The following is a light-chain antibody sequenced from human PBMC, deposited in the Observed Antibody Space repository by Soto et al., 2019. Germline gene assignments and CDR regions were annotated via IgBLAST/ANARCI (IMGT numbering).Light chain of an antibody. J-gene: IGLJ1*01. Sequence: QSVLTQPASVSGSPGQSIAISCTGTSSDVGGYNYVSWYQQHPGKAPKLMIYDVTTRPSGVSNRFSGSKSGNTAAMTISGLQAEDEADYYCSSYTIDTTGVFGTGTKLTV. CDR3: SSYTIDTTGV. V-gene: IGLV2-14*03. CDR1: SSDVGGYNY. CDR2: DVT.